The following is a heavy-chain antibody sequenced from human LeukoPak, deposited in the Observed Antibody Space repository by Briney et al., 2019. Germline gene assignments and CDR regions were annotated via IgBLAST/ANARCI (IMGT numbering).Heavy chain of an antibody. Sequence: GESLKISCKGSGYNFINYWIGWVRQMPGKGQEWMGIIYPGDSDTRYSPSFQGQVTISADTSISTAYLQWSSLKASDTAMYYCARGNTVVPAAIDYWGQGTLVTVSS. CDR2: IYPGDSDT. D-gene: IGHD2-2*02. CDR3: ARGNTVVPAAIDY. J-gene: IGHJ4*02. CDR1: GYNFINYW. V-gene: IGHV5-51*01.